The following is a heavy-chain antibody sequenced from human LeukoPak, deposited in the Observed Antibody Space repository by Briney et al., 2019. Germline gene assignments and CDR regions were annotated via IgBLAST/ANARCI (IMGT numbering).Heavy chain of an antibody. CDR2: INPNSGGT. D-gene: IGHD2-8*01. J-gene: IGHJ3*02. CDR3: ARVVPPPGACDI. V-gene: IGHV1-2*02. CDR1: GYTFAGYF. Sequence: ASVKVSCKASGYTFAGYFVNWVRQAPGQGLEWLGWINPNSGGTNYAQKLQGRVSMTRDTSTGTAYMELRSLRSDDTAVYYCARVVPPPGACDIGGKETMLPLPT.